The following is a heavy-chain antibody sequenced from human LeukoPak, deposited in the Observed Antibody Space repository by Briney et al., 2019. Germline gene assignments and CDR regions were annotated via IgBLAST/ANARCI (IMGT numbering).Heavy chain of an antibody. D-gene: IGHD3-10*01. CDR1: GFTFSSYS. Sequence: GGSLRLSCAASGFTFSSYSMNWVRQAPGKGLEGVSSISSSSSYIYYADSVKGRFTISRDNAKNSLYLQMNSLRAEDTAVYYCARAPGAGTYFDYMDFWGKGTTVTVSS. V-gene: IGHV3-21*01. CDR3: ARAPGAGTYFDYMDF. J-gene: IGHJ6*03. CDR2: ISSSSSYI.